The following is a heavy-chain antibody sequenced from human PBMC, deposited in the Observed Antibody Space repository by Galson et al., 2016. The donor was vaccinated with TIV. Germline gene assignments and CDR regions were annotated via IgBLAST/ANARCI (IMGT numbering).Heavy chain of an antibody. D-gene: IGHD4-23*01. CDR2: ISGSGGIT. V-gene: IGHV3-23*01. Sequence: SLRLSCAASGFTFNNYGMNWVRQAPGKGLEWVSGISGSGGITYLADSVKGRFTISRDNSKDTLYLHMNSLRAEDTAVYFRARRKNYGGDAFDLWGQGTMVTVSS. CDR3: ARRKNYGGDAFDL. J-gene: IGHJ3*01. CDR1: GFTFNNYG.